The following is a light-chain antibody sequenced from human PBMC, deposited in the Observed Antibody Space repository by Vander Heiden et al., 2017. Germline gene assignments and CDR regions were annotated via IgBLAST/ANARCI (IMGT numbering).Light chain of an antibody. Sequence: SYELTQPLSLSVALGQTATFTCGGNNIGSKNVHWYQQKPGQVPVVVIYKDRNRPSGIPERFSGSNSGNTATLTISRAQAGDEADYYCHVWDSTTAVFGGGTKLTVL. CDR3: HVWDSTTAV. CDR2: KDR. J-gene: IGLJ3*02. CDR1: NIGSKN. V-gene: IGLV3-9*01.